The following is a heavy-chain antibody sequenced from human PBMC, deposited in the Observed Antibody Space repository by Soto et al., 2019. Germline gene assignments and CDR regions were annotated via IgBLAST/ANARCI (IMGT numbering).Heavy chain of an antibody. V-gene: IGHV4-61*02. J-gene: IGHJ6*02. D-gene: IGHD3-10*01. Sequence: LSLTCTVSGGSISSSSYYWGWIRQSAGKGLEWIGRIDTSGTTNYNPSLKSRVTMSVDASKNHFSLNLSSVTAADTAVYYCARGPRGYVYYHGMDVWGQGTTVTVSS. CDR3: ARGPRGYVYYHGMDV. CDR1: GGSISSSSYY. CDR2: IDTSGTT.